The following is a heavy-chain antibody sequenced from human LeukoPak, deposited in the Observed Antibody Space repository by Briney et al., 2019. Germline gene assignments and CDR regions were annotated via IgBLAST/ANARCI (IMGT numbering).Heavy chain of an antibody. CDR3: ARVRGDCSRGNCYQFDS. V-gene: IGHV4-30-4*01. J-gene: IGHJ4*02. D-gene: IGHD2-15*01. CDR2: IYSSGST. CDR1: SVSISSGDYY. Sequence: SETLSLTCTVSSVSISSGDYYWNWIRQSPGKGLEWIGCIYSSGSTYNNPSLKSRIAISIDTSRNQFSLNLNSVTAADTAVYYCARVRGDCSRGNCYQFDSWGQGTLVTVSS.